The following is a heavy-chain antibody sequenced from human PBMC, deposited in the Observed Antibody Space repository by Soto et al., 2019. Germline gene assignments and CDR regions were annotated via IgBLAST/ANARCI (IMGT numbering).Heavy chain of an antibody. CDR1: GGSISSSSYY. Sequence: SETLSLTCTVSGGSISSSSYYWGWIRQPPGKGLEWIGSIYYSGSTYYNPSLKSRVTISVDTSKNQFSLKLSSVTAADTAVYYCARDNGGVERLAAFDIWGQGTIVTVSS. D-gene: IGHD1-1*01. V-gene: IGHV4-39*07. CDR3: ARDNGGVERLAAFDI. J-gene: IGHJ3*02. CDR2: IYYSGST.